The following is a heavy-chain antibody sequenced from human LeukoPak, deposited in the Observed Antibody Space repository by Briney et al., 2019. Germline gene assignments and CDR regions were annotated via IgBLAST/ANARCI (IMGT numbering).Heavy chain of an antibody. Sequence: SEILSLTCNVSGDTIISTTYCWVWIRQPPGKGLEWIGSIYSSGTTYYNASLKGRVTILVDTSKNQFSLNLNSVTAADTAVYYCVADPINFDYWGQGRLVTVSS. CDR2: IYSSGTT. CDR1: GDTIISTTYC. CDR3: VADPINFDY. J-gene: IGHJ4*02. V-gene: IGHV4-39*07.